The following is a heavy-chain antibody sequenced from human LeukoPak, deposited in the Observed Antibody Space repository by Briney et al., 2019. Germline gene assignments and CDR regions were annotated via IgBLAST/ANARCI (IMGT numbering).Heavy chain of an antibody. CDR3: ANRGGNPKGSFDY. V-gene: IGHV3-23*01. CDR1: GFTFSNYA. CDR2: ISGSGGST. D-gene: IGHD4-23*01. J-gene: IGHJ4*02. Sequence: GGSLRLSCAASGFTFSNYAMSWVRQAPGKGLEWVSAISGSGGSTDYADSVKGRFTISRDNSKNTLFRQMNSLRAEDTAVYYCANRGGNPKGSFDYWGQETLVTVSS.